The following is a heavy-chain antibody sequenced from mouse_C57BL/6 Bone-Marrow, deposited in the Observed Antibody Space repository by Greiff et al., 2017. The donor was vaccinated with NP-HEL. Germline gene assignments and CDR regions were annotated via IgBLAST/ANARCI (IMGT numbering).Heavy chain of an antibody. V-gene: IGHV1-50*01. Sequence: VQLQQSGAELVKPGASVKLSCKASGYTFTSYWMQWVKQRPGQGLEWIGEIDPSDSYTNYNQKFKGKATLTVDTSSSTAYMQLSSLTSEDSAVYYCARYDYDGYAMDYWGQGTSVTVSS. CDR2: IDPSDSYT. D-gene: IGHD2-4*01. CDR1: GYTFTSYW. CDR3: ARYDYDGYAMDY. J-gene: IGHJ4*01.